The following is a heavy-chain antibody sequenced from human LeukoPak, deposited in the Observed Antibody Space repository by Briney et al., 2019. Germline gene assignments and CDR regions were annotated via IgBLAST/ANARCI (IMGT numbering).Heavy chain of an antibody. CDR3: ARDGPSGTPGFDY. Sequence: GASVKVSCKASGFSFYDNYQYLYWVRQAPGQGLESMGCIHPKSGNTEYPQKFQGRVTLTRDTSINTAYMELRGLTSDDTAVYFCARDGPSGTPGFDYGGQGTLVTVSS. D-gene: IGHD7-27*01. J-gene: IGHJ4*02. V-gene: IGHV1-2*02. CDR1: GFSFYDNYQY. CDR2: IHPKSGNT.